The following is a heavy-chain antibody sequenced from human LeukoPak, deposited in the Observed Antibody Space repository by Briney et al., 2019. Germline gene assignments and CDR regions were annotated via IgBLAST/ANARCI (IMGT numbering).Heavy chain of an antibody. D-gene: IGHD2-21*02. V-gene: IGHV4-4*07. CDR1: GSSISNYY. CDR2: ISTSGST. Sequence: SEPLSLTCAVSGSSISNYYRCLIRPPPGKGLWWIGSISTSGSTNYTPPLKSRVTISVNTSKNQFSLKLRSVTVADTAVYYCARGVVVVTAVHFDYWGQGTLVTVSS. CDR3: ARGVVVVTAVHFDY. J-gene: IGHJ4*02.